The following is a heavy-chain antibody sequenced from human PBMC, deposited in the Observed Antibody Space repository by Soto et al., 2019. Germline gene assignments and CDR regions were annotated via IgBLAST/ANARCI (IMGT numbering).Heavy chain of an antibody. J-gene: IGHJ2*01. CDR3: FFFQAEDGIRGLCTVSAFLLNRSSDL. D-gene: IGHD2-15*01. CDR2: IYYSGST. Sequence: PGKGLEWIGSIYYSGSTYYNPSLKSRVTISVDTSRNQLSLKLSSVTAADTAVYYFFFFQAEDGIRGLCTVSAFLLNRSSDL. V-gene: IGHV4-39*01.